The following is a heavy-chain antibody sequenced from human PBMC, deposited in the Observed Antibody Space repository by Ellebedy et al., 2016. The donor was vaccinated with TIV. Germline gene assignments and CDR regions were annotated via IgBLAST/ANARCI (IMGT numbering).Heavy chain of an antibody. V-gene: IGHV3-21*01. Sequence: GGSLRLSCVASGFTFSSYSMNWVRQAPGKGLGWVSSISSSSSYIYYADSVKGRFTISRDNAKNSLYLQMNSLRAEDTAVYYCANWDYSGSYSLLDAFDIWGQGTMVTVSS. D-gene: IGHD1-26*01. CDR1: GFTFSSYS. J-gene: IGHJ3*02. CDR3: ANWDYSGSYSLLDAFDI. CDR2: ISSSSSYI.